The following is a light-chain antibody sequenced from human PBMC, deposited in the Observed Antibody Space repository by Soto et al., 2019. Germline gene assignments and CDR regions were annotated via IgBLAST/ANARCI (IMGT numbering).Light chain of an antibody. V-gene: IGLV2-14*01. CDR3: GSYTSSSTLV. J-gene: IGLJ1*01. Sequence: QSVLTQPASVSGSPGQSITISCTGTSSDVGGYDYVSWYQQHSGKAPKLMIFEVSNRPSGVSHRFSGSKSGNTASLTISALQAEDEADYYCGSYTSSSTLVFGTGTKLTVL. CDR2: EVS. CDR1: SSDVGGYDY.